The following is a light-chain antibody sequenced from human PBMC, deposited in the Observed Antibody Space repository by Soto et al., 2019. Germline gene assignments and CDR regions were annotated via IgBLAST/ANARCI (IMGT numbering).Light chain of an antibody. V-gene: IGKV1-39*01. CDR2: ATS. CDR3: QQSYSIVWT. CDR1: QSIRSY. Sequence: DIQMTQSPSSLSASVGDSVTITCRASQSIRSYLNWYQQKPGKAPNLXIYATSTLQSGVPSRFSGSGAGTDCTRTISSLQPEDFATDDCQQSYSIVWTFGQGTKVDIK. J-gene: IGKJ1*01.